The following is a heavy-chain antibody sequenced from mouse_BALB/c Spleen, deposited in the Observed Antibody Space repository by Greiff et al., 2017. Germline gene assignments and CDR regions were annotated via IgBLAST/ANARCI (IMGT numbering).Heavy chain of an antibody. CDR1: GYTFTSYW. V-gene: IGHV1S22*01. Sequence: LQQPGSELVRPGDSVKLSCKASGYTFTSYWMHWVKQRPGQGLEWIGNIYPGSGSTNYDEKFKSKATLTVDTSSSTAYMQLSSLTSEDSAVYYCTRDDYCAMDYWGQGTSVTVSA. J-gene: IGHJ4*01. CDR3: TRDDYCAMDY. CDR2: IYPGSGST.